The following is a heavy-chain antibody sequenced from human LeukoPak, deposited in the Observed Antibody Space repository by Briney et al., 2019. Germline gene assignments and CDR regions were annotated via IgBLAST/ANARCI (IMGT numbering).Heavy chain of an antibody. Sequence: ASVKVSCKASGYTFTTYYMHWVRQAPGQGLEWIGIINPSGGSTSYTQKFQGRVTMTRDTSTSTVYMELSSLRSEDTAVYYCARDRRDYFDSRGYYYPLGYWGQGTLVTVS. CDR2: INPSGGST. CDR1: GYTFTTYY. D-gene: IGHD3-22*01. J-gene: IGHJ4*02. V-gene: IGHV1-46*01. CDR3: ARDRRDYFDSRGYYYPLGY.